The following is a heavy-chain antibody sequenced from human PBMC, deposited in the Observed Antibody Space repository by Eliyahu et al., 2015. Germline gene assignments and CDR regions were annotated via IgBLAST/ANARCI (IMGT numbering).Heavy chain of an antibody. CDR1: GFSFSDST. J-gene: IGHJ4*02. Sequence: EVQLVESGGGLVQPGGPLKLSCAASGFSFSDSTIHWVRQASGKGLEWVGRVRRKASSYATAYAVSVKGRFTISRDDSKNAAYLQMNSLKTEDTAVYYCIQRLVVDYWGLGTLVTVSS. CDR2: VRRKASSYAT. V-gene: IGHV3-73*01. CDR3: IQRLVVDY. D-gene: IGHD2-8*02.